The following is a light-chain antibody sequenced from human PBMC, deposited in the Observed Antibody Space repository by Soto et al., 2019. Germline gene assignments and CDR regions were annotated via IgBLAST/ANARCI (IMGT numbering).Light chain of an antibody. V-gene: IGKV3-20*01. CDR3: QQYGSSPWT. J-gene: IGKJ1*01. Sequence: EIALTHSPGTVCLSPGEAATVSCRASQSVSSSYLAWYQQKPGQAPRLLIYGASSRATGIPDRFSGSGSGTDLTLTISRLEPEDFAVYYCQQYGSSPWTFGQGTKVDIK. CDR1: QSVSSSY. CDR2: GAS.